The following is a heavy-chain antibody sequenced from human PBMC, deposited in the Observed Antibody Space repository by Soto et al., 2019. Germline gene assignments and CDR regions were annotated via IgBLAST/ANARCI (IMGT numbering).Heavy chain of an antibody. J-gene: IGHJ6*01. V-gene: IGHV3-33*01. CDR3: ARPLEQHQLGFGMDV. CDR2: IWYDGSKI. D-gene: IGHD6-13*01. CDR1: GFTFSTYG. Sequence: GSLRLSCAASGFTFSTYGMHWVRQAPGKGLERVAVIWYDGSKIYYADSVKGRFTISRDNSKSTLYLQMNSLRAEDTAVYYCARPLEQHQLGFGMDVWGQGSPVTVSS.